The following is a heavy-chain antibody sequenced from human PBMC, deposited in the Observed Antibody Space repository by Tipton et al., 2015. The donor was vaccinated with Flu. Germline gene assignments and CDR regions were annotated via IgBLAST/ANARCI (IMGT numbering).Heavy chain of an antibody. CDR2: IRSKANSYAT. V-gene: IGHV3-73*01. CDR3: TRHGVNREDFQH. D-gene: IGHD1-26*01. Sequence: GSLRLSCAASGFTFSGSAMHWVRQASGKGLEWVGRIRSKANSYATAYAASVKGRFTISRDDSKNTAYLQMNSLKTEDTAVYYCTRHGVNREDFQHWGQGTLVTVSS. CDR1: GFTFSGSA. J-gene: IGHJ1*01.